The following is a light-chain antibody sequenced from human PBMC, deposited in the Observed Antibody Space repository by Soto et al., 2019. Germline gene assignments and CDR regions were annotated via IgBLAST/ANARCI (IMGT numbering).Light chain of an antibody. CDR1: QSVSSN. J-gene: IGKJ1*01. V-gene: IGKV3-15*01. CDR2: GAS. CDR3: QQYGSSPWK. Sequence: EIVMTHSPATLSVSPGERATLSCRASQSVSSNLAWYQQKPGQAPRLLIYGASTRATGIPARFSGSGSGTDFTLTISRLEPEDFAVYYCQQYGSSPWKFGQGTKVDIK.